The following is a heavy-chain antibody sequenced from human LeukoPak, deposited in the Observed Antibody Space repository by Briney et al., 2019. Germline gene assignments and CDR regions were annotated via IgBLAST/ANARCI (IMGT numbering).Heavy chain of an antibody. V-gene: IGHV3-33*01. J-gene: IGHJ4*02. D-gene: IGHD6-13*01. CDR2: IWYDGTNK. CDR3: AREAGSSWYVFDY. Sequence: GGSLRLSCAASGFTFSSYGMHWVRQAPGKGLEWVALIWYDGTNKYYADSVKGRFTISRDNSKNTLYLQMNSLRAEDTAVYYCAREAGSSWYVFDYWGQGTLVTVSS. CDR1: GFTFSSYG.